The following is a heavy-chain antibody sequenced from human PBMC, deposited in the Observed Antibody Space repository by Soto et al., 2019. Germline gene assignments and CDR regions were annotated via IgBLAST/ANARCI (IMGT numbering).Heavy chain of an antibody. D-gene: IGHD2-21*01. Sequence: PSETLSLTCAVSGGSISIGGYSWAWIRQPPGKGLEWIGYIYYAGTTSYNPSLKSRVTITLETSKSQFSLRLTSVTASDTAVYYCARLGAYYQSLDAWGQGTVVTVSS. CDR3: ARLGAYYQSLDA. CDR1: GGSISIGGYS. J-gene: IGHJ5*02. CDR2: IYYAGTT. V-gene: IGHV4-61*05.